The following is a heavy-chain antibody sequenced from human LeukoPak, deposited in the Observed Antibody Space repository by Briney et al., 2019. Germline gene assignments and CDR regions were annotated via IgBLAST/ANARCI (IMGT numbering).Heavy chain of an antibody. CDR1: GGSFSGYY. CDR3: ARSYLSGVVIWDY. CDR2: INHSGST. D-gene: IGHD3-3*01. V-gene: IGHV4-34*01. Sequence: PSETLSLTCAVYGGSFSGYYWSWIRQPPGKGLEWIGEINHSGSTNYNPSLKRRVTISVDTSKNQFSLKLSSVTAADTAVYYCARSYLSGVVIWDYWGQGTLVTVSS. J-gene: IGHJ4*02.